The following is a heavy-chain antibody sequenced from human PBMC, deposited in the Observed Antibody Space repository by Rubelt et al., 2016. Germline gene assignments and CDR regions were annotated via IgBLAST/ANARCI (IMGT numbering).Heavy chain of an antibody. V-gene: IGHV4-34*01. Sequence: QVQLQQWGAGVLKPSETLSLTCAVYGGSLNGYYWSWFRQAPGKGLEWIGEISPRGRTNYNPSLTSRVIMSVDTSKNQVSLTLSSVTAADTAMYYCARYYYDTSGYYHQDWGQGTLVTVSS. CDR2: ISPRGRT. D-gene: IGHD3-22*01. CDR3: ARYYYDTSGYYHQD. CDR1: GGSLNGYY. J-gene: IGHJ4*02.